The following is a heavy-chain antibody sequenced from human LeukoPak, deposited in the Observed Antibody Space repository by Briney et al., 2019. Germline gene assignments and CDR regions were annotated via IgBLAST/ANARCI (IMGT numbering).Heavy chain of an antibody. V-gene: IGHV3-23*01. CDR2: MKGSGGMT. Sequence: TGGSLRLSCAVSGFTFSAYAMSWVRQAPGKGRGWVSAMKGSGGMTYYADSVKGRFSISRDNSKNTLHLQMNSLRAEDTAVYYCAKGAMPYYDGSGYNYFDYWGQGTPVTVSS. CDR1: GFTFSAYA. D-gene: IGHD3-22*01. J-gene: IGHJ4*02. CDR3: AKGAMPYYDGSGYNYFDY.